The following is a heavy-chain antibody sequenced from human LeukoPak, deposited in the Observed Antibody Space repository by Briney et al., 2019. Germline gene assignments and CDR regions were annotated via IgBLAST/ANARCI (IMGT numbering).Heavy chain of an antibody. Sequence: PGGSLRLSCVASGFTLSSYGMHWVRQAPGKGLEWVSAISGSGGSTYYADSVKGRFTISRDNSKNTLYLQMNSLRAEDTAVYYCAKGHYYDSSGYSHFDYWGQGTLVTVSS. CDR1: GFTLSSYG. J-gene: IGHJ4*02. D-gene: IGHD3-22*01. V-gene: IGHV3-23*01. CDR3: AKGHYYDSSGYSHFDY. CDR2: ISGSGGST.